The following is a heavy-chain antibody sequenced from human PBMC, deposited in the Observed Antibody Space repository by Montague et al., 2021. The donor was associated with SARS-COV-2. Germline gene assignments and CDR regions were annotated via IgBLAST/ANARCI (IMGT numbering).Heavy chain of an antibody. D-gene: IGHD3-10*01. V-gene: IGHV4-39*02. CDR3: ARGMIRGVTTPFDY. J-gene: IGHJ4*02. Sequence: SETLSLTCSVSSGSIISRGYYWGWIRQPPGKELEWIGNIYYSGTTYYNPSLQSRGTISVDTSKNHLSLRLSSVTAADTAMYFCARGMIRGVTTPFDYWGQGSQVTVSS. CDR1: SGSIISRGYY. CDR2: IYYSGTT.